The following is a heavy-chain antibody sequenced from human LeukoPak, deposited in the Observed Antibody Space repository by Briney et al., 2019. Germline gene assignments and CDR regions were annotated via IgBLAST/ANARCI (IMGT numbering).Heavy chain of an antibody. CDR3: ANDYGDYGNYFDY. Sequence: GGSLRLSCAAAGFTFSAYAMSWVRQAPGKGLEWVSAISGSGGSTYYADSVKGRFTISRDNSKNTLYLQMNSLRAEDTAVYYCANDYGDYGNYFDYWGQGTLVTVSS. D-gene: IGHD4-17*01. CDR1: GFTFSAYA. J-gene: IGHJ4*02. V-gene: IGHV3-23*01. CDR2: ISGSGGST.